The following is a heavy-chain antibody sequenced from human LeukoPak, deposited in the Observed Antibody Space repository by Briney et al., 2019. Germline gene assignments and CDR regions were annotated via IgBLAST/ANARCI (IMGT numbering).Heavy chain of an antibody. CDR1: GGSISSGSYY. Sequence: SQTLSLTCTVSGGSISSGSYYWSWIRQPAGKGLEWIGRIYTSGSTNYNPSLKSRVTISVDTSKNQFSLKLSSVTAADTAVYYCARVVSSLVRPIYYFDYWGQGTLVTVSS. J-gene: IGHJ4*02. CDR3: ARVVSSLVRPIYYFDY. D-gene: IGHD3-16*02. CDR2: IYTSGST. V-gene: IGHV4-61*02.